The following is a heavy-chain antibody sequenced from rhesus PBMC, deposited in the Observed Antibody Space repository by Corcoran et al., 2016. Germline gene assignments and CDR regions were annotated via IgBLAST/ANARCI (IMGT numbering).Heavy chain of an antibody. D-gene: IGHD2-21*01. CDR3: PRGGYCTGSGCYGLDS. Sequence: QVQLVQSGAEIKQPGDSVKLSCKASGYTFTSYYMHGVRQATEQGLQWIGLITPYNGNKAYAQNFQGRVTITTDTSTSTGYMELSSLRSEYTAVYYCPRGGYCTGSGCYGLDSWCQGVVVTVSS. J-gene: IGHJ6*01. V-gene: IGHV1-180*01. CDR2: ITPYNGNK. CDR1: GYTFTSYY.